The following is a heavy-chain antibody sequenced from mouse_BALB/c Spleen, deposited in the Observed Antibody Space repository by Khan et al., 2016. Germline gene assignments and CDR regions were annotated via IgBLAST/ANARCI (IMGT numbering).Heavy chain of an antibody. CDR2: IAPSNGYT. Sequence: QVQLQQSGTELAKPGASVKMSCKASDYIFTSYWLHWVKQRPGQGLEWIGYIAPSNGYTEYNQNFKDKATLTADKSSTPAYMQLSSRTSEDSAVYYCAREGYSGSSAYFDYWGQGTTLTVSS. CDR1: DYIFTSYW. V-gene: IGHV1-7*01. J-gene: IGHJ2*01. CDR3: AREGYSGSSAYFDY. D-gene: IGHD1-1*01.